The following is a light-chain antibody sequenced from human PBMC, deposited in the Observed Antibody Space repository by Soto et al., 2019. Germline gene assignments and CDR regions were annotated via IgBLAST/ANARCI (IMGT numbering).Light chain of an antibody. V-gene: IGKV1-39*01. CDR3: QQSYSTPIT. J-gene: IGKJ5*01. CDR2: AAS. Sequence: DIQMTQSPSSLSASVGDRVTINCRASQSISSYLNWYQQKPGKAPKVIIYAASSLQSGVPSRFSGSGSGTDFTLTISSLQPEDVATYYCQQSYSTPITFGQGTRLEI. CDR1: QSISSY.